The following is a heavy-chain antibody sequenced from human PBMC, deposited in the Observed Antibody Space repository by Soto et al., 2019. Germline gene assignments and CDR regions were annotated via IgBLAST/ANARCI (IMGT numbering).Heavy chain of an antibody. D-gene: IGHD2-8*02. CDR3: AKSTGGTANGMDV. Sequence: EVQLVESGGGLVQPGKSLRLSCDASGFTFDDYAMHWVRQAPGKGVEWVSGISWKSSSIGYADSVKGRFTISRDNAKNSLYLQMNSLTTEDTALYYCAKSTGGTANGMDVWGQGTTVIVSS. CDR1: GFTFDDYA. V-gene: IGHV3-9*01. J-gene: IGHJ6*02. CDR2: ISWKSSSI.